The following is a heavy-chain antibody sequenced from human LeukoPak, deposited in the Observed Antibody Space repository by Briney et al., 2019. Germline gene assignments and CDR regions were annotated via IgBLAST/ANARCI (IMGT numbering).Heavy chain of an antibody. CDR3: ARDGGYCSSTSCYAFY. CDR2: INPSGGST. V-gene: IGHV1-46*01. Sequence: ASVKVSCKASGYTFINYYIHWVRQAPGQGLEWMGIINPSGGSTTYAQKFQGRVTMTRDTSTSIVYMELSSLRSEDTAVYYCARDGGYCSSTSCYAFYWGQGTLVTVSS. D-gene: IGHD2-2*01. CDR1: GYTFINYY. J-gene: IGHJ4*02.